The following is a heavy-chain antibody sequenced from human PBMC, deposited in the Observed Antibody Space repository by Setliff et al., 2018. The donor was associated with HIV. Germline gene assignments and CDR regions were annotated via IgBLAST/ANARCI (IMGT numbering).Heavy chain of an antibody. CDR3: ARVDMGYYYDSSGYSHFDH. Sequence: PGESLKISCKGSGYSFPTYWIAWVRQMPGKGLEWMGVIYPDESDCRYSPSFRGQVTISADKSINTAYLQWSSLKASDTAMYYCARVDMGYYYDSSGYSHFDHWGQGTLVTVSS. CDR2: IYPDESDC. V-gene: IGHV5-51*01. CDR1: GYSFPTYW. J-gene: IGHJ4*02. D-gene: IGHD3-22*01.